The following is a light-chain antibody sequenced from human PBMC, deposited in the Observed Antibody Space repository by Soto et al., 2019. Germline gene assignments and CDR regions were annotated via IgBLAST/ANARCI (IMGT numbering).Light chain of an antibody. CDR2: AAS. J-gene: IGKJ1*01. CDR1: QDISSF. V-gene: IGKV1-9*01. CDR3: QQFNTYPPWT. Sequence: DIQLTQSPSFLSASLGDRVTITCRASQDISSFLAWYQQKPGKAPKLLIYAASTLQSGVPSRFSGSGSGTEFSLTISSLQPEDFATYYCQQFNTYPPWTFGQGTKVEIK.